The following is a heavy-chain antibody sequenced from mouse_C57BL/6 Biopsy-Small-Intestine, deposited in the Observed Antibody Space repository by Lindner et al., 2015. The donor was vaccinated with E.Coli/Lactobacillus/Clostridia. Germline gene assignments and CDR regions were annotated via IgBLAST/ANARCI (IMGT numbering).Heavy chain of an antibody. D-gene: IGHD2-5*01. V-gene: IGHV1-42*01. J-gene: IGHJ2*01. CDR1: GYSFTGYY. CDR2: INPSTGGT. Sequence: VQLQESGPELVKPGASVKISCKASGYSFTGYYMNWVKQSPEKSLEWIGEINPSTGGTTYNQKFKAKATLTVDKSSSTAYMQLKSLTSEDSAVYYCAREGAYNSNSFDYWGQGTTLTVSS. CDR3: AREGAYNSNSFDY.